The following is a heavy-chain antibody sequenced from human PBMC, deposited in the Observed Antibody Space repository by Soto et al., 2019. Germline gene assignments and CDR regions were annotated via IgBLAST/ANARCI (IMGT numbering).Heavy chain of an antibody. D-gene: IGHD6-13*01. Sequence: SETLSLTCTVSGGSISSYYWSWIRQPPGKGLEWIGYINYSGSINYNPSLKSRVTISVDTSKNQFSLKLSSVTAADTAVFYCARERRSAGTRAEYFQHWGQGTLGAVCS. J-gene: IGHJ1*01. CDR2: INYSGSI. CDR3: ARERRSAGTRAEYFQH. CDR1: GGSISSYY. V-gene: IGHV4-59*01.